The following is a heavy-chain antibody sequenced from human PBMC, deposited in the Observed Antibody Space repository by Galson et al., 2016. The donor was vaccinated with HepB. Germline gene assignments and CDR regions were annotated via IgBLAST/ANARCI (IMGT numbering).Heavy chain of an antibody. CDR1: GFTFSSYT. CDR3: ATGVGYCDSTNCYADY. CDR2: ISSRSYI. Sequence: SLRLSCAASGFTFSSYTMNWVRQAPGKGLEWVSSISSRSYIYYADSVKGRFTISRDNAKNSLYLQMNSLRAEDTAVYYCATGVGYCDSTNCYADYRGQGTLVTVSS. V-gene: IGHV3-21*01. J-gene: IGHJ4*02. D-gene: IGHD2-2*01.